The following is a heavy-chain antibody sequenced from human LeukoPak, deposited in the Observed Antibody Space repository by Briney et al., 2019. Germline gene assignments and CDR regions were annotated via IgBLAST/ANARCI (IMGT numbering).Heavy chain of an antibody. CDR3: AREGGTGEFDY. J-gene: IGHJ4*02. V-gene: IGHV3-21*01. D-gene: IGHD3/OR15-3a*01. Sequence: GGSLRLSCAASGFTFSSYSMNWVRQAPGKGLEWVSSISSSSSYIYYADSVKGRFTISGDNAKNSLYLQMNSLRAEDTAVYYCAREGGTGEFDYWGQGTLVTVSS. CDR1: GFTFSSYS. CDR2: ISSSSSYI.